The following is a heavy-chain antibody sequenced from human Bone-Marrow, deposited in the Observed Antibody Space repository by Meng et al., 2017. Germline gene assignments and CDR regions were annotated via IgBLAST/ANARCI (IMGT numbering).Heavy chain of an antibody. D-gene: IGHD1-26*01. CDR1: GFTFSDYY. J-gene: IGHJ5*02. CDR2: IKSKTDGGTT. V-gene: IGHV3-15*01. CDR3: TTDHLTIMGVGATQGET. Sequence: VQVVEAGGGLVKPGGSLRLSCAASGFTFSDYYMSWIRQAPGKGLEWVGRIKSKTDGGTTDYAAPVKGRFTISRDDSKNTLYLQMNSLKTEDTAVYYCTTDHLTIMGVGATQGETWGQGTLVTVSS.